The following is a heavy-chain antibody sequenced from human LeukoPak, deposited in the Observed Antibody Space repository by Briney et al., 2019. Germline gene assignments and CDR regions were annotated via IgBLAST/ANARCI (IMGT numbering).Heavy chain of an antibody. CDR3: ARSSYYYAADAFDI. CDR1: GGSISSYY. CDR2: IYYSGST. D-gene: IGHD3-10*01. V-gene: IGHV4-59*01. Sequence: SETLSLTCTVSGGSISSYYWSWIRQPPGKGLEWIGYIYYSGSTNYNPSLKSRVTISIDTSKNQFSLKLNSVTAADAAVYYCARSSYYYAADAFDIWGQGTMVTVSS. J-gene: IGHJ3*02.